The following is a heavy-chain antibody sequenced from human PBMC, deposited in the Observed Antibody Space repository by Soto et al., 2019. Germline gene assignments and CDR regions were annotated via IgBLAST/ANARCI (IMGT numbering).Heavy chain of an antibody. Sequence: EVQLLESGGGLVQPGGSLRLSCEASGFTFSSHAMSWVRQAPGKGLEWVSAISGSDAGTFDADSGRRRFTISRDNSKNTLYLHMTSLRVEDTAIYYCTKDPCTRSSCYFDFWGQGSLVTVSS. V-gene: IGHV3-23*01. D-gene: IGHD2-2*01. J-gene: IGHJ4*02. CDR1: GFTFSSHA. CDR2: ISGSDAGT. CDR3: TKDPCTRSSCYFDF.